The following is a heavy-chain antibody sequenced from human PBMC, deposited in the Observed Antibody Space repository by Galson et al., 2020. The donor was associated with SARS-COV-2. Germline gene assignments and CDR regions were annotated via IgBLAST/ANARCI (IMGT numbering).Heavy chain of an antibody. CDR3: ARHRLPDVVSYAFDI. CDR1: GGSISSSSYY. Sequence: SETLSLTCTVSGGSISSSSYYWGWIRQPPGKGLEWIGSIYYSGSTYYNPSLKSRVTISVDTSKNQFSLKLSSVTAADTAVYYCARHRLPDVVSYAFDIWGQGTMVTVSS. J-gene: IGHJ3*02. V-gene: IGHV4-39*01. D-gene: IGHD2-8*02. CDR2: IYYSGST.